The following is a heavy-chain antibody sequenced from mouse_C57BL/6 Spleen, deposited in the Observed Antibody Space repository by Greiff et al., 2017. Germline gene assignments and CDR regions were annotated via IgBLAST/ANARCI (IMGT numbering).Heavy chain of an antibody. D-gene: IGHD1-1*01. CDR3: TRWSTTVVEAY. V-gene: IGHV1-15*01. J-gene: IGHJ3*01. CDR2: LDPETGGT. CDR1: GYTFTDYE. Sequence: VQLQQSGAELVRPGASVTLSCKASGYTFTDYEMHWVKQTPVHGLEWIGALDPETGGTAYNQKFKGKAILTADKSSSTAYKVLRSLTSEDSAVYYCTRWSTTVVEAYWGQGTLVTVSA.